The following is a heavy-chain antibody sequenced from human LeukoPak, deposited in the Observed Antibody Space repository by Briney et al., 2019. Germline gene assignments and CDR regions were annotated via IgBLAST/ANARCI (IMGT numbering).Heavy chain of an antibody. V-gene: IGHV1-69*06. CDR2: IIPIFGTS. D-gene: IGHD3-10*01. Sequence: SVKVSCKASGGTFSSYAISWVRQAPGQGLEWMGGIIPIFGTSNYAQKFQGRVTITADKSTSTAYMELSSLRSEDTAVYYCAKSNGYGLIDIWGQGTMVTVSS. CDR3: AKSNGYGLIDI. CDR1: GGTFSSYA. J-gene: IGHJ3*02.